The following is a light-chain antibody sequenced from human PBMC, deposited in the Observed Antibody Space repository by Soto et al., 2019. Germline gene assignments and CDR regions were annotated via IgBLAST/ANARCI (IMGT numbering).Light chain of an antibody. CDR3: LQYDTYPLT. J-gene: IGKJ4*01. CDR2: KAS. CDR1: QSISSW. Sequence: DLQMTQSPSTLSASVGDRVTITCRASQSISSWLSWYQRKPGKAPKLLIYKASSLESGVPSRFSGSGSGTEFTLTISTLQPDDFATYYCLQYDTYPLTFGGGTKVEIK. V-gene: IGKV1-5*03.